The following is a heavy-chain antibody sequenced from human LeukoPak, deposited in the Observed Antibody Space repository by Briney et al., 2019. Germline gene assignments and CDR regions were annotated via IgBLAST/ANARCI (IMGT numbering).Heavy chain of an antibody. V-gene: IGHV3-74*01. Sequence: GGPLRLSCAASGFTFSSYWMHWVRQAPGKGLVWVSRVNSDGSSTIYADSVKGRFTISRDNARNTVYLQMNSLRAEDTAIYFCARLSYDPSGYYDYWGQGTLVTVSS. CDR3: ARLSYDPSGYYDY. CDR1: GFTFSSYW. D-gene: IGHD3-22*01. CDR2: VNSDGSST. J-gene: IGHJ4*02.